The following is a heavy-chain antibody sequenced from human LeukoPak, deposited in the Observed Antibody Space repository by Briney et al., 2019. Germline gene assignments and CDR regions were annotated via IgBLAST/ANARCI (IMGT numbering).Heavy chain of an antibody. D-gene: IGHD6-19*01. V-gene: IGHV4-61*02. J-gene: IGHJ3*02. CDR1: GGSISSGSYY. CDR2: IYTSGST. CDR3: ARDLGGSSGWYGDAFDI. Sequence: SETLSLTCTVSGGSISSGSYYWSWIRQPAGKGLELIGRIYTSGSTNYNPSLKSRVTISVDTSKNQFSLKLSSVTAADTAVYYCARDLGGSSGWYGDAFDIWGQGTMVTVSS.